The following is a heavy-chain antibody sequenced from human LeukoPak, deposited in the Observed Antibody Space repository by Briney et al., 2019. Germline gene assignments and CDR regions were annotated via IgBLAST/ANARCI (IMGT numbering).Heavy chain of an antibody. CDR2: ISASGGNT. CDR3: AKYVSAKGPPYALDV. J-gene: IGHJ6*02. D-gene: IGHD2/OR15-2a*01. CDR1: EFTFSSYA. V-gene: IGHV3-23*01. Sequence: GGSLRLSCAASEFTFSSYAMQWVRQAPGKGLEWVSGISASGGNTWYADSVKGRFTISRDHSKNTLYLQMNSLRAEDTAVYYCAKYVSAKGPPYALDVWGQGTTVTVSS.